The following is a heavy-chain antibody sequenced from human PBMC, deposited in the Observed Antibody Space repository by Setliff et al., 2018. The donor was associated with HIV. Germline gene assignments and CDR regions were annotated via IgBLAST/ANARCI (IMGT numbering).Heavy chain of an antibody. CDR2: VDPEDGET. CDR1: GYTFTDYY. J-gene: IGHJ3*02. Sequence: ASVKVSCKASGYTFTDYYMHWVQQAPGKGLEWMGRVDPEDGETIYAEKFQGRVTITADTSADTAYMELSSLRSEDTAVYYCATGNWNDAGDAFDIWGQGTMVTVSS. V-gene: IGHV1-69-2*01. CDR3: ATGNWNDAGDAFDI. D-gene: IGHD1-20*01.